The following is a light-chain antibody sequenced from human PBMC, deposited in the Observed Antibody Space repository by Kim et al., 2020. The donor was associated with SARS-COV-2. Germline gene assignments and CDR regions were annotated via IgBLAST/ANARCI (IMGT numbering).Light chain of an antibody. Sequence: SSELTQDPAVSVALGQTVRITCQGDSLRSYYASWYQQKPGHAPVLVIYGKNNRPSVIPDRFSGSSSGNTASLTITGAQAEDEADYYCNSRDSSGNRWVFGGGTQLTVL. CDR3: NSRDSSGNRWV. J-gene: IGLJ3*02. CDR2: GKN. CDR1: SLRSYY. V-gene: IGLV3-19*01.